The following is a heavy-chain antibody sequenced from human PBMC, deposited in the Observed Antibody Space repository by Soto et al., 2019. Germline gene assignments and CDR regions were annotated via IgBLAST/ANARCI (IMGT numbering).Heavy chain of an antibody. V-gene: IGHV3-48*02. CDR1: GFTFSSYS. J-gene: IGHJ4*02. Sequence: GGSLRLSCAASGFTFSSYSMNWVRQAPGKGLEWVSFISSSSSTIYYADSVKGRFTISRDNAKNSLYLQMNSLRDEDTALYYCASFQVDSSGYLFFDYWGQGTLVTVSS. CDR3: ASFQVDSSGYLFFDY. D-gene: IGHD3-22*01. CDR2: ISSSSSTI.